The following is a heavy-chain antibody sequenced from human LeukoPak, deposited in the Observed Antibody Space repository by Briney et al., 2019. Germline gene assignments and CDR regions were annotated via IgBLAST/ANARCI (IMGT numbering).Heavy chain of an antibody. Sequence: GRSLRLSCAASGFTFGGYAMRWVRQAPGKGLEWVSAISGSGGSTYYADSVKGRFTISRDNSKNTLFLQMNSLRAEDTAVYYCAKGVITMVRGVNGGYFDYWGQGTLVTVSS. CDR2: ISGSGGST. V-gene: IGHV3-23*01. D-gene: IGHD3-10*01. CDR3: AKGVITMVRGVNGGYFDY. CDR1: GFTFGGYA. J-gene: IGHJ4*02.